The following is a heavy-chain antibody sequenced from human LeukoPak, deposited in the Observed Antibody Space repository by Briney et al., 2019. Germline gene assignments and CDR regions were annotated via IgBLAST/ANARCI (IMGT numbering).Heavy chain of an antibody. CDR3: ARGAFAGSTYDFWSGYTYYFDY. CDR2: IIPIFGTA. D-gene: IGHD3-3*01. J-gene: IGHJ4*02. CDR1: GGTFSSYA. V-gene: IGHV1-69*01. Sequence: SVKVSCKASGGTFSSYAISWVRQAPGQGLEWMGGIIPIFGTANYAQKFQGRVTITADESTSTAYMELSSLRSEDTAVYYCARGAFAGSTYDFWSGYTYYFDYWGQGTLVTVSS.